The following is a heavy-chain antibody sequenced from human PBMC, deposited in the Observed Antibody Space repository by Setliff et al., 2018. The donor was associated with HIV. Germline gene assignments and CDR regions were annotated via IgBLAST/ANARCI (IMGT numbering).Heavy chain of an antibody. Sequence: GSLRLSCAASGFSFSSYWMHWVRQAPGKGLVWVTRLNTDGSSTKYADSVKGRFTISRDNAKNTLYLQMNSLSADDTAVYYCVRGSGYYYFDNWGQGALVTVSS. D-gene: IGHD3-22*01. V-gene: IGHV3-74*03. J-gene: IGHJ4*02. CDR2: LNTDGSST. CDR3: VRGSGYYYFDN. CDR1: GFSFSSYW.